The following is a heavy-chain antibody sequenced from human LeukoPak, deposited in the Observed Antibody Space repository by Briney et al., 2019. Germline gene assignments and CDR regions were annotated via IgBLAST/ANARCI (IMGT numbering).Heavy chain of an antibody. CDR2: FDPEDGET. V-gene: IGHV1-24*01. J-gene: IGHJ4*02. D-gene: IGHD3-3*01. Sequence: ASVKVSCKVSGYTLTELSMHWVRQAPGKGLEWMGGFDPEDGETIYAQKFQGRVTMTEDTSTDTAYMELGSLRSEDTAVYYCATTPSLTIFGVVTRDYWGQGTLVTVSS. CDR1: GYTLTELS. CDR3: ATTPSLTIFGVVTRDY.